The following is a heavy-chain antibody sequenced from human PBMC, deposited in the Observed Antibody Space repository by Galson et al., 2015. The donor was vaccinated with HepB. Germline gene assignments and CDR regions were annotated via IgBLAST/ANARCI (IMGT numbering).Heavy chain of an antibody. J-gene: IGHJ6*02. CDR1: GGTFSSYT. V-gene: IGHV1-69*04. D-gene: IGHD1-14*01. CDR2: IIPILGIA. Sequence: SVKVSCKASGGTFSSYTISWVRQAPGQGLEWMGRIIPILGIANYAQKFQGRVTITADKSTSTAYMELSSLRSEDTAVYYCARDDRARHGMDVWGQGTTVTVSS. CDR3: ARDDRARHGMDV.